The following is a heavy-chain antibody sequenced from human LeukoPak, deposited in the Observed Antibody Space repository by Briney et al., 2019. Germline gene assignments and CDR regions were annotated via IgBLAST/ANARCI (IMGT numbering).Heavy chain of an antibody. Sequence: GGSLRLSCAASGFTFSSYGMHWVRQAPGKGLEWVAVIWYDGSNKYYADSVKGRFTISRDNSKNTLYLQMNSLRAEDTAVYYCAKDRYSGYEDLDYWGQGTLVTVSS. CDR3: AKDRYSGYEDLDY. J-gene: IGHJ4*02. D-gene: IGHD5-12*01. CDR1: GFTFSSYG. V-gene: IGHV3-30*02. CDR2: IWYDGSNK.